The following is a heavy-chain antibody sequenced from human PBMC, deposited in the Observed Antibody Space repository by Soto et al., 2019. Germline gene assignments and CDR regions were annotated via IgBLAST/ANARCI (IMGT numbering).Heavy chain of an antibody. J-gene: IGHJ6*02. V-gene: IGHV4-61*01. CDR1: GGSVSSGSYY. CDR2: IYYSGST. D-gene: IGHD2-21*02. CDR3: ARDLVVVTANGYYYYGMDV. Sequence: SETLSLTGTVSGGSVSSGSYYWSGIRQPPGKGLEWIGYIYYSGSTNYNPSLKSRVTISVDTSNNQFSLKLSSVTAADTAVYYCARDLVVVTANGYYYYGMDVWGQGTTVTVSS.